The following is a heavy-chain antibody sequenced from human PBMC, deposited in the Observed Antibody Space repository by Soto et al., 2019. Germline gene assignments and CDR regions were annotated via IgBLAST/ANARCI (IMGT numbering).Heavy chain of an antibody. Sequence: PSEPICLTYTVSDGYISSRGYYWILKRQHPGKGLEWIGYIYYSGSTYYNPSLKSRVTISVDTSKNQFSLKLSSVTAADTAVYYCARTSGYSNSCFDPWGQGTLVTVSS. CDR2: IYYSGST. V-gene: IGHV4-31*03. CDR3: ARTSGYSNSCFDP. D-gene: IGHD4-4*01. J-gene: IGHJ5*02. CDR1: DGYISSRGYY.